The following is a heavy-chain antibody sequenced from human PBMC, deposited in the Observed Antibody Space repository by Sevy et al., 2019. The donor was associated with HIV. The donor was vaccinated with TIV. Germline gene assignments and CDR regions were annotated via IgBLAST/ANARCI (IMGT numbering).Heavy chain of an antibody. CDR1: GFTFSNYN. J-gene: IGHJ6*03. CDR2: ISSTDDI. V-gene: IGHV3-21*01. Sequence: GGSLRLSCAASGFTFSNYNMDWVRQAPGKGLEWVSSISSTDDISYADSMRGRFIISRDNAKNSLYLQMNSLRADDTAVYYCAREYEDFVVAPGVMKGGYYYYFMDVWGKGTTVTVSS. CDR3: AREYEDFVVAPGVMKGGYYYYFMDV. D-gene: IGHD2-2*01.